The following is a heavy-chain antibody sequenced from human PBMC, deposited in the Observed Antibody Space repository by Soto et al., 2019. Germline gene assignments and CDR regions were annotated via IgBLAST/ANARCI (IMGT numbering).Heavy chain of an antibody. J-gene: IGHJ4*02. D-gene: IGHD2-15*01. CDR2: ISSSSSYI. Sequence: EVQLVESGGGLVKPGGSLRLSCAASGFTFSSYSMNWVRQAPGKGLEWVSSISSSSSYIYYADSVKGRFTISRDNAKNSRYLQMNSLRAEDTAVYYCARAELGYCSGGSCYCDYWGQGTLVTVSS. V-gene: IGHV3-21*01. CDR3: ARAELGYCSGGSCYCDY. CDR1: GFTFSSYS.